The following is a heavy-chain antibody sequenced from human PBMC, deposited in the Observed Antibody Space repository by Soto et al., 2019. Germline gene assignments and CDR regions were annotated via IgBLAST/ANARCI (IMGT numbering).Heavy chain of an antibody. CDR3: AREERYTIWFDP. D-gene: IGHD1-20*01. CDR2: IHYSGSI. CDR1: GGANSRGGDY. Sequence: ALLLTCDVYGGANSRGGDYGGWIRQHPGKGLEWIGYIHYSGSIYYNPSLKSRLTISLDTSKNHFSLKVTSVTAADTAVYYCAREERYTIWFDPWGQGTPVPVSS. J-gene: IGHJ5*02. V-gene: IGHV4-31*11.